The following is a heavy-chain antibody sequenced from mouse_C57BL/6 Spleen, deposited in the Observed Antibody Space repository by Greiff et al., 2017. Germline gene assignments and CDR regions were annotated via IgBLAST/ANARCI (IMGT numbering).Heavy chain of an antibody. CDR1: GYSITSGYY. J-gene: IGHJ2*01. CDR3: ARDYGTNFDY. CDR2: ISYDGSN. D-gene: IGHD1-1*01. V-gene: IGHV3-6*01. Sequence: VQLQQSGPGLVKPSQSLSLTCSVTGYSITSGYYWNWIRQFPGNKLEWMGYISYDGSNNYNPSLKNRISITRDTSKNQFFLKLNSVTTEDTATYYCARDYGTNFDYWGQGTTLTVSS.